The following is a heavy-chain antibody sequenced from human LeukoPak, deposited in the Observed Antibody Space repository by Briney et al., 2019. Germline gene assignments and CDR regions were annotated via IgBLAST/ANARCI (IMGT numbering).Heavy chain of an antibody. J-gene: IGHJ4*02. CDR1: GFTFSGYS. D-gene: IGHD3-16*01. CDR3: ARRGGLDY. V-gene: IGHV3-48*01. Sequence: PPGGSLRLSCAASGFTFSGYSMNWVRQAPGKGLEWVSYISSRGTTIYYADSVKGRFTISRDNAKKSLHLQMNSLRAEDTALYYCARRGGLDYWGQGTLVTVSS. CDR2: ISSRGTTI.